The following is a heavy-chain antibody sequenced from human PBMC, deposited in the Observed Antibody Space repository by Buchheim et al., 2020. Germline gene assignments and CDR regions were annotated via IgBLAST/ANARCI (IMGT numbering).Heavy chain of an antibody. D-gene: IGHD3-10*01. Sequence: QAQLQQWGAGLLKPSETLSLTCAVNGGSFSGYYWSWIRQSPGKGLEWIGDINHTGSTNSSPSLRSRVTISVDTSKNQFSLNLSSVIAADMAVYYCARRGYYHGSGSFDYWGQGTL. CDR2: INHTGST. V-gene: IGHV4-34*01. CDR3: ARRGYYHGSGSFDY. J-gene: IGHJ4*02. CDR1: GGSFSGYY.